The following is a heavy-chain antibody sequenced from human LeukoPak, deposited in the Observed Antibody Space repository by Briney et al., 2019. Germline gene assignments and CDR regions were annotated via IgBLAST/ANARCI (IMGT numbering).Heavy chain of an antibody. D-gene: IGHD3-10*01. CDR1: GFSLDAHA. V-gene: IGHV3-9*01. CDR2: ISWNSDTI. J-gene: IGHJ4*02. Sequence: GGSLRLSCAASGFSLDAHAMHWVRQAPGKGLEWVSGISWNSDTIAYADSVKGRFTISRDNAQNSLYLQMNSLRAEDTALYYCAKDVSSYGLGSYSYFDYWGRGTLVTVSS. CDR3: AKDVSSYGLGSYSYFDY.